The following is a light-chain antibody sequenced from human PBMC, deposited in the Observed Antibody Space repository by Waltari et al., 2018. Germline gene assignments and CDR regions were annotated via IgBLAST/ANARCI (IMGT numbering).Light chain of an antibody. CDR1: QTISTW. V-gene: IGKV1-5*01. J-gene: IGKJ5*01. Sequence: DTQMTQSPSTLSASVGDRVTITCRANQTISTWLAWYQQKPGKAPKVLIYDASNLESGVPSRFSGSGSGTEFTLTISSLQPDDFATYYCQQYNGYPITFGQGTRLEIK. CDR2: DAS. CDR3: QQYNGYPIT.